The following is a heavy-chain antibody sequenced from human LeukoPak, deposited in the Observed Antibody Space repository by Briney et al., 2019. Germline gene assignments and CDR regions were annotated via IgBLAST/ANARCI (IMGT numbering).Heavy chain of an antibody. D-gene: IGHD1-1*01. J-gene: IGHJ3*02. Sequence: PGGSLRLSCAASGFTFSSFSMNWLRQAPGRGLEWVSYIGGRSNTIYYAESVKGRFTISRDNAKNSLYLQMNSLRAEDTAVYYCAKDRTAGEYNWNDGHAFDIWGQGTMVTVSS. V-gene: IGHV3-48*01. CDR1: GFTFSSFS. CDR3: AKDRTAGEYNWNDGHAFDI. CDR2: IGGRSNTI.